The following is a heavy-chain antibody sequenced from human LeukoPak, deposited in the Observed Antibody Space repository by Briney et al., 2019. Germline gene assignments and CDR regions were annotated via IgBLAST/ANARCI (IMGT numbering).Heavy chain of an antibody. D-gene: IGHD3-22*01. CDR2: IIPILGIA. CDR1: GGTFSSYA. Sequence: ASVKVSCKASGGTFSSYAISWVRQAPGQGLEWMGRIIPILGIANYAQKFQGRVTITADKSTSTAYMELSSLRSEGTAVYYCARGYYYDSSGYYPQFSYWGQGTLVTVSS. CDR3: ARGYYYDSSGYYPQFSY. V-gene: IGHV1-69*04. J-gene: IGHJ4*02.